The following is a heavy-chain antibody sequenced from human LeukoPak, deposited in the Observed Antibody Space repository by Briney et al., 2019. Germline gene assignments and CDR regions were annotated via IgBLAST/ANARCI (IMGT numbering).Heavy chain of an antibody. D-gene: IGHD1-7*01. CDR1: GGSISSYY. V-gene: IGHV4-39*07. CDR3: ARVAIRGELDDY. CDR2: IYYSGST. Sequence: SETLSLTCNVSGGSISSYYWSWIRQPPGKGLEWIGSIYYSGSTYYNPSLKSRVTISVDTSKNQFSLKLSSVTAADTAVYYCARVAIRGELDDYWGQGTLVTVSS. J-gene: IGHJ4*02.